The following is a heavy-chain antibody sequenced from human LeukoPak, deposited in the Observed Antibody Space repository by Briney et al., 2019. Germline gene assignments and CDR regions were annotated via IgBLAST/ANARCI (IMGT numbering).Heavy chain of an antibody. CDR2: IYYSGST. V-gene: IGHV4-39*07. J-gene: IGHJ6*03. Sequence: SETLSLTCTVSGGSISSSTYYWGWIRQPPGKGREWIGSIYYSGSTYYNPSLKSRVTISVDTSKNQFSLKLSSVTAADTAVYYCARDVRGSSGRYYYYYMDVWGKGTTVTISS. D-gene: IGHD3-22*01. CDR3: ARDVRGSSGRYYYYYMDV. CDR1: GGSISSSTYY.